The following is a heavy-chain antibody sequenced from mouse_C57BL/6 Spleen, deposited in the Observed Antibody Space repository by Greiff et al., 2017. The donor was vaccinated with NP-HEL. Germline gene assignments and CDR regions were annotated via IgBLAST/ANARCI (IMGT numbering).Heavy chain of an antibody. CDR1: GYTFTSYW. CDR2: IDPSDSYT. V-gene: IGHV1-69*01. Sequence: QVQLQQPGAELVMPGASVKLSCKASGYTFTSYWMHWVKQRPGQGLEWIGEIDPSDSYTNYNQKFKGKSTLTVDKSSSTAYMQLSSLTSGDSAVYYCARSRDSSGYYAMDYWGQGTSVTVSS. D-gene: IGHD3-2*02. J-gene: IGHJ4*01. CDR3: ARSRDSSGYYAMDY.